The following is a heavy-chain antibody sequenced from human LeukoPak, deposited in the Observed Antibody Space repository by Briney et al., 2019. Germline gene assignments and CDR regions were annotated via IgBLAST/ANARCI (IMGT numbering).Heavy chain of an antibody. CDR3: ARDPTGTPTFDY. CDR1: GGSISSGGYY. Sequence: SETLSLTCTVSGGSISSGGYYWSWIRQPPGKGLEWIGYIYYSGSTNYNPSLKSRVTISVDTSKNQFSLKLSSVTAADTAVYYCARDPTGTPTFDYWGQGTLVTVSS. CDR2: IYYSGST. J-gene: IGHJ4*02. D-gene: IGHD1-7*01. V-gene: IGHV4-61*08.